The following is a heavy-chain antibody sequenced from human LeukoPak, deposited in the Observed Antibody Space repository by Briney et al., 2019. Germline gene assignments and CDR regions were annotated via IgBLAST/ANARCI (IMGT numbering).Heavy chain of an antibody. CDR3: AREISGYDDYYFDY. D-gene: IGHD5-12*01. J-gene: IGHJ4*02. Sequence: PGRSLRLSCAASGFTFSSYAMHWVRQAPGKGLEWVAVISDDGSNKYYADSVKGRFTISRDNSKNTLYLQMNSLRAEDTAVYYCAREISGYDDYYFDYWGQGTLVTVSS. V-gene: IGHV3-30*04. CDR1: GFTFSSYA. CDR2: ISDDGSNK.